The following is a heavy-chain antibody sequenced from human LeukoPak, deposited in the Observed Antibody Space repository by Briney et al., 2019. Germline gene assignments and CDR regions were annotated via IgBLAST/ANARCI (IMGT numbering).Heavy chain of an antibody. J-gene: IGHJ3*01. V-gene: IGHV4-39*01. CDR1: GASLARDMYH. D-gene: IGHD2-15*01. CDR2: IYYDGST. Sequence: SETLSLTCTVSGASLARDMYHWGWVRQSPGKGLKWLGTIYYDGSTFYSPSFKSRVTISINASKKQLSLNLASVTAADTAVYYCARRGDAWQILYSFDVWGQGTAVIVSS. CDR3: ARRGDAWQILYSFDV.